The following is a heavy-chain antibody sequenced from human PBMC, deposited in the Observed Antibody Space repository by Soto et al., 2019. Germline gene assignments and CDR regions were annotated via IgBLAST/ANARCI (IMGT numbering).Heavy chain of an antibody. Sequence: EVQLVESGGGVLRPGGSLRLSCAASGFTFDDYGMSWARHAPGKGLAWVSGVNWKGGSTGYADSVKGRFTISRDNAKNSLYLQMNCLRAEDTAFYYCVRGASLNFDYWGQGTLVTVSS. V-gene: IGHV3-20*04. CDR2: VNWKGGST. J-gene: IGHJ4*02. D-gene: IGHD1-26*01. CDR3: VRGASLNFDY. CDR1: GFTFDDYG.